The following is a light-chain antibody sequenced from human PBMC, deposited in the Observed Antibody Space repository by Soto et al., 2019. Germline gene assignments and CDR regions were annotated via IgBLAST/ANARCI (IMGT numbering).Light chain of an antibody. Sequence: EIVMQQSPATLSVSPGASAPLSGRASQSVSSNLAWYQQKPGQANRLLIYGASSRATGIPDRFSGSGSGTDFTLTISRMEPEEFAVYCCQKYGSSPRTVGHGNKVDI. V-gene: IGKV3-20*01. CDR3: QKYGSSPRT. CDR2: GAS. CDR1: QSVSSN. J-gene: IGKJ1*01.